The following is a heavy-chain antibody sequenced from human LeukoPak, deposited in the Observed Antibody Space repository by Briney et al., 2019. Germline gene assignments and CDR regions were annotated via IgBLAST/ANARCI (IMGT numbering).Heavy chain of an antibody. D-gene: IGHD1-26*01. J-gene: IGHJ4*02. Sequence: GGSLRLSCAASGFTSSNAWMSWVRQAPGKGLEWVGRIKSKTDGGTTDYAAPVKGRFTISRDDSKNTLYLQMNSLKTEDTAVYYCTTGLVGAYSGDYWGQGTLVTVSS. CDR2: IKSKTDGGTT. V-gene: IGHV3-15*01. CDR1: GFTSSNAW. CDR3: TTGLVGAYSGDY.